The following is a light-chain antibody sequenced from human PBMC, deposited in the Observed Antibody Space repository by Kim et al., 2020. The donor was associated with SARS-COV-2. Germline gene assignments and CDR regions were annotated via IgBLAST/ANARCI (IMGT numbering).Light chain of an antibody. V-gene: IGLV4-69*01. Sequence: QPVLTQSPSASASLGASVKLTCTLSSGHSTYDITWHQQQPGKGPRYLMKLNSDGRHIKGDGIPDRFSGSSSGAERYLTISGLQSEDEADYYCHTWSTAIVFGGGTQLTVL. CDR1: SGHSTYD. J-gene: IGLJ2*01. CDR3: HTWSTAIV. CDR2: LNSDGRH.